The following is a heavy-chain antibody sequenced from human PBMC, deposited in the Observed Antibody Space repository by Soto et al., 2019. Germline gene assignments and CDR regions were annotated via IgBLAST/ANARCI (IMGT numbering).Heavy chain of an antibody. D-gene: IGHD2-15*01. CDR1: GFTFSKFD. Sequence: GGSLRLSCEASGFTFSKFDMHWVRQPTGKGPEWVSTIGISGDTYYAVSVKGRFTISRDNAKNSLSLQMNSLRAGDTAVYFCARGQEVGAHFFDSWGQGTQVTVSS. CDR3: ARGQEVGAHFFDS. J-gene: IGHJ4*02. V-gene: IGHV3-13*01. CDR2: IGISGDT.